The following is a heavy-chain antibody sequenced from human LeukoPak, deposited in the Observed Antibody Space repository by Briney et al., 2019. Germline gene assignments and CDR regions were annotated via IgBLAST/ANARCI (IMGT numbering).Heavy chain of an antibody. CDR2: IIPIFGTA. CDR1: GGTFSSYA. V-gene: IGHV1-69*01. D-gene: IGHD4-17*01. CDR3: AREGTYGDYAYFDY. J-gene: IGHJ4*02. Sequence: SAKVSCKASGGTFSSYAISWVRQAPGQGLEWMGGIIPIFGTANYAQKFQGRVTITADESTSTAYMELSSLRSEDTAVYYCAREGTYGDYAYFDYWGQGTLVTVSS.